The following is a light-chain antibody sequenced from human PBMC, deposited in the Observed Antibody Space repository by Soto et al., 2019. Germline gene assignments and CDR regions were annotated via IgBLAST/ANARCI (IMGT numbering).Light chain of an antibody. CDR3: SSYTSTSRYV. CDR1: SSDVGKYDR. V-gene: IGLV2-18*02. J-gene: IGLJ1*01. Sequence: QSVLTQPPPVSGSPGQSVTISCTGTSSDVGKYDRVSWYQQPPGTAPKLIIYEVTNRPSGVPARFSGSKSGNTASLTISGLQAEDEADYYCSSYTSTSRYVFGAGTKVTVL. CDR2: EVT.